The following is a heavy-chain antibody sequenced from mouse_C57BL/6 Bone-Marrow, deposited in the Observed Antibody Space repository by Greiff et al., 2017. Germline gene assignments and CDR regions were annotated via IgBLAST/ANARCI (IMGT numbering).Heavy chain of an antibody. CDR3: TPLYYGNPAWFAY. CDR2: IRNKANNHAT. Sequence: EVQLVESGGGLVQPGGSMKLSCAASGFTFSDAWMDWVRQSPEKGLEWVAEIRNKANNHATYYAESVKGRFTISRDDSNSSVYLQMNSLRAEDTGIYYCTPLYYGNPAWFAYWGQGTLVTVSA. D-gene: IGHD2-1*01. CDR1: GFTFSDAW. V-gene: IGHV6-6*01. J-gene: IGHJ3*01.